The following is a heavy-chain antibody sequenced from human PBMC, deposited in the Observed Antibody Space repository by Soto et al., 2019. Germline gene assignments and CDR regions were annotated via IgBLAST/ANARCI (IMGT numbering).Heavy chain of an antibody. D-gene: IGHD1-26*01. J-gene: IGHJ3*01. Sequence: EVQLAESGGGLVQPGGSLRLSCAASGFTFSTYWMSWVRQAPGKGLEWVANINQDGSQKYYVDSVKGRFTISRDNAKNSLYLQLNSLRAEDPAVYYCTTMGLNHAFDVWGQGTMVTVSS. V-gene: IGHV3-7*01. CDR2: INQDGSQK. CDR3: TTMGLNHAFDV. CDR1: GFTFSTYW.